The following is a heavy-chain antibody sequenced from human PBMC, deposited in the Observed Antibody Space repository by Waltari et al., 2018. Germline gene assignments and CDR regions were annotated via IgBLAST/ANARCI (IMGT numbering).Heavy chain of an antibody. CDR1: AGSISSTTDS. CDR2: IHHTGGI. J-gene: IGHJ5*02. Sequence: QLQLQESGPGLLRPSETLSLTCTAAAGSISSTTDSWGWLRQPPGKGLEWIGSIHHTGGIYYNPSLKTRVTISADTSRQHLSLKLRSVTAADTALYYCARSVAARRINWFDPWGQGTLVTVSS. CDR3: ARSVAARRINWFDP. V-gene: IGHV4-39*02. D-gene: IGHD6-6*01.